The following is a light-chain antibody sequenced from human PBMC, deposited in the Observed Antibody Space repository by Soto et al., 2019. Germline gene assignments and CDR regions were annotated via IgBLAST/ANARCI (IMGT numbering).Light chain of an antibody. V-gene: IGKV1-33*01. CDR2: DAS. Sequence: DIQMTQSPYSLSASVGDIVTITCQASQDINNYLIWYQHKPGKAPKLLIYDASTLGTGVSSRFSGGGSGTHFTFTISSLQPEDIATYYCQQFDSVPCTFGQGTKLELK. CDR1: QDINNY. J-gene: IGKJ2*02. CDR3: QQFDSVPCT.